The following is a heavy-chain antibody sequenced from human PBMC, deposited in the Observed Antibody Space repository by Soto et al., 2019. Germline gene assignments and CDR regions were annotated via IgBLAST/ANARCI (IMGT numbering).Heavy chain of an antibody. J-gene: IGHJ3*02. D-gene: IGHD6-6*01. Sequence: GGSLRLSCAPSGFTFSNYGLQWVRQAPSKRLEKMAVKSYYGSNNYYADSVEGRFTISRDNSKNTLYLQMNSLRAEDTAVYYYAKDLAYSSSSYAFDIWGQGTMVTVSS. V-gene: IGHV3-30*18. CDR3: AKDLAYSSSSYAFDI. CDR1: GFTFSNYG. CDR2: KSYYGSNN.